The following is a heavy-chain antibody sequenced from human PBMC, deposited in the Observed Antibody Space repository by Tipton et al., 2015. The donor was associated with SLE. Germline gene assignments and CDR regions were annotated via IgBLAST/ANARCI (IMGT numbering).Heavy chain of an antibody. Sequence: TLSLTCTVSGGSISSYYWSWIRQPPGKGLEWIGYISYSGSTNYNPSLKSRVTISVDTSKNQFSLKLSSVTAADTAVYYCARLLVYNFWSGYPQYYYYYMDVWGKGTTVTVSS. CDR3: ARLLVYNFWSGYPQYYYYYMDV. CDR2: ISYSGST. D-gene: IGHD3-3*01. V-gene: IGHV4-59*12. CDR1: GGSISSYY. J-gene: IGHJ6*03.